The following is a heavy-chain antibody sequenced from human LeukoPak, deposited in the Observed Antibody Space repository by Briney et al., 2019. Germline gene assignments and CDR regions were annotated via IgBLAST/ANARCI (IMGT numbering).Heavy chain of an antibody. CDR3: ARPYYYGSRIDP. CDR2: IYTSGST. Sequence: SETLSLTCTVSGGSISSYYWSWIRQPPGKGLEWIGYIYTSGSTNYNPSLKSRATISVDTSKNQLSLKLSSVTAADTAVYYCARPYYYGSRIDPWGQGILVTVSS. J-gene: IGHJ5*02. CDR1: GGSISSYY. V-gene: IGHV4-4*09. D-gene: IGHD3-22*01.